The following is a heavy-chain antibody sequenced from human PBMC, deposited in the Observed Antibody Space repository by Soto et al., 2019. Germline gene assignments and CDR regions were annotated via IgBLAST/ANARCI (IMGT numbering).Heavy chain of an antibody. CDR1: GDTFTGYY. CDR2: INPNSGGT. Sequence: AAVKVYCKTSGDTFTGYYMHWVRQEPGQGLEWMGWINPNSGGTNYAQKFQGRVTMTRDTSISTAYMELSRLRSDDTAVYYCARDVTGTTFFVYPPPGNMDVCGQGTTVTVPS. J-gene: IGHJ6*02. D-gene: IGHD1-7*01. V-gene: IGHV1-2*02. CDR3: ARDVTGTTFFVYPPPGNMDV.